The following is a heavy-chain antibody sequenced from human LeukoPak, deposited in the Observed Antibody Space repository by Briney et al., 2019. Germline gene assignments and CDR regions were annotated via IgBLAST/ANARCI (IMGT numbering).Heavy chain of an antibody. CDR1: GGSISSGGYS. V-gene: IGHV4-30-2*01. J-gene: IGHJ5*02. D-gene: IGHD3-22*01. Sequence: SETLSLTCAVSGGSISSGGYSWSWIRQPPGKGLEWIGYIYHSGSTYYNPSLKSRVTISVDRSKNQFSLKLSSVTAADTAVYYCARRGYYDSTGDFDPWGQGPLVTVSS. CDR3: ARRGYYDSTGDFDP. CDR2: IYHSGST.